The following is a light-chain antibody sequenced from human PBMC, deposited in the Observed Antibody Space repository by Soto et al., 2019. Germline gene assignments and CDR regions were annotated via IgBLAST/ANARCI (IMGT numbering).Light chain of an antibody. CDR1: QDISNY. CDR2: DAS. CDR3: QQYDNLKYN. V-gene: IGKV1-33*01. Sequence: DIQMTQSPSSLSASVGDRVTITCQASQDISNYLNWYQQKPGKAPKLLIYDASNLETGVPSRFSGSGSGTDFTFTISSLQPEDIATYYCQQYDNLKYNCGQGTKVDIK. J-gene: IGKJ2*01.